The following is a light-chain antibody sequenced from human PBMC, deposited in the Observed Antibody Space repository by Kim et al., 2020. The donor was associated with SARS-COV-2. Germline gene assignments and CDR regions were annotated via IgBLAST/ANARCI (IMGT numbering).Light chain of an antibody. CDR3: QQNHSTPHT. Sequence: DIQMTQSPSSLSASVGDRVTITCRASQSISSYLNWYQQKPGKAPKLLIYAASSLQSGVPSRFSGSGSGTDFTLTISSLQPEDFATYYCQQNHSTPHTFGPGTRLEIK. CDR2: AAS. J-gene: IGKJ5*01. V-gene: IGKV1-39*01. CDR1: QSISSY.